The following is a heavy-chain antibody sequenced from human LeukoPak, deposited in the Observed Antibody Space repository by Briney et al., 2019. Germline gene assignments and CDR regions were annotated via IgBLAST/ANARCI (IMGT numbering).Heavy chain of an antibody. Sequence: GGSLRLSCAASAFTFSRFGMHWVRQAPGTGLECVAFISYDGSNKYYADSVKGRFTISRDNSKNTLYMQMNSLRPEDTAVYYCAKELDTTMLRDAFHMWGQGTMVTVSS. V-gene: IGHV3-30*18. CDR1: AFTFSRFG. CDR2: ISYDGSNK. CDR3: AKELDTTMLRDAFHM. J-gene: IGHJ3*02. D-gene: IGHD5-18*01.